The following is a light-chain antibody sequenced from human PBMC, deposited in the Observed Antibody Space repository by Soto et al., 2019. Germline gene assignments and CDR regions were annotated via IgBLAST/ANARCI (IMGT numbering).Light chain of an antibody. CDR1: QSISSY. CDR3: QQSYCTPLT. V-gene: IGKV1-39*01. Sequence: DIQMTQSPSSLSASVGDRVTITCRASQSISSYLNWYQQKPGKAPKLLIYAASSLQSGVPSRFSGSGSGTDFTLTISSLQPEDFATYYSQQSYCTPLTFGGGTKVDIK. J-gene: IGKJ4*01. CDR2: AAS.